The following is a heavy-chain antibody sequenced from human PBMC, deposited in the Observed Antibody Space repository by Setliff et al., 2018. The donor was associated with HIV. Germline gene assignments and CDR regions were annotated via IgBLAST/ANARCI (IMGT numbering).Heavy chain of an antibody. Sequence: GGSLRLSCAASGFTFSSYGMHWVRQAPGKGLEWVAFIRYDGTYKYYADSLKGRFTISRDNSKNTLFLQMNSLRTEDTAVYYCAKNFYSSPWSPLDYWGQGTLVTVTS. CDR2: IRYDGTYK. D-gene: IGHD6-19*01. V-gene: IGHV3-30*02. CDR1: GFTFSSYG. J-gene: IGHJ4*02. CDR3: AKNFYSSPWSPLDY.